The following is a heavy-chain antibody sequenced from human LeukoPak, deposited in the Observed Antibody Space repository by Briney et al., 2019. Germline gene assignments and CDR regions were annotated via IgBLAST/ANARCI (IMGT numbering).Heavy chain of an antibody. J-gene: IGHJ2*01. V-gene: IGHV4-4*07. CDR2: IYISGRPSANT. D-gene: IGHD2-2*01. CDR3: ARGDCSSTSCWRYFDL. Sequence: SETLSLTCTVSGGSISNYYWYWIRQPAGKGLEWIRRIYISGRPSANTNYNPSLKSRVTMSVDTSTNQFSLNLSSVTAADTAMYYCARGDCSSTSCWRYFDLWGRGTLVTVSS. CDR1: GGSISNYY.